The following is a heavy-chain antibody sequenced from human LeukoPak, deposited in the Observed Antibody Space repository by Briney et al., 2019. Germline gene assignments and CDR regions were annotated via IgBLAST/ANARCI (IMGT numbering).Heavy chain of an antibody. J-gene: IGHJ4*02. CDR2: IYPGDSDT. D-gene: IGHD5-18*01. Sequence: GESLKISRKGSGYRFTSYWIGWVRQMPGKGLEWMGIIYPGDSDTRYSPSFQGQVTISADESTSTAYLQWSSLKASDTAMYYCARWNTAMSYYFDYWGQGTLVTVSS. CDR1: GYRFTSYW. V-gene: IGHV5-51*01. CDR3: ARWNTAMSYYFDY.